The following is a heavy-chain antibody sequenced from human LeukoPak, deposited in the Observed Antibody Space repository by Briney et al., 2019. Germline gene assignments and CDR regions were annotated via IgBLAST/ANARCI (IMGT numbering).Heavy chain of an antibody. D-gene: IGHD6-13*01. CDR3: ARVLIYRSSWYFFDY. V-gene: IGHV1-18*01. Sequence: ASVKVSCKASGYTFTSYGISWVRQAPGQGLEWMGWISAYNGNTNYAQKLQGRVTMTTDTSTSTAYMELRSLRSDDTAVYYCARVLIYRSSWYFFDYLGQGTLVNGFS. CDR1: GYTFTSYG. J-gene: IGHJ4*02. CDR2: ISAYNGNT.